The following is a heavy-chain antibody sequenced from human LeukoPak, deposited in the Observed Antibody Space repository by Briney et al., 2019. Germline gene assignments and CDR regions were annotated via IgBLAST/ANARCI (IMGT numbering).Heavy chain of an antibody. J-gene: IGHJ3*02. CDR1: GFTFSKFP. Sequence: PGGSLRLSCAASGFTFSKFPMGWVRQAPGRGLEWVSAISASGDVTFYADSLRGRFTISRDNAKNSLYLQMNSLRAEDTAVYYCARAAPGIVVVIRPKHAFDIWGQGTMVTVSS. CDR3: ARAAPGIVVVIRPKHAFDI. CDR2: ISASGDVT. D-gene: IGHD3-22*01. V-gene: IGHV3-23*01.